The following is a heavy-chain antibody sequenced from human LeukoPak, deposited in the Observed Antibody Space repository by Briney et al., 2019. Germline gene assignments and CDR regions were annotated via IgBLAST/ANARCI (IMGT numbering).Heavy chain of an antibody. J-gene: IGHJ3*02. CDR3: ARDRGGVSWWYGSGDAFDI. D-gene: IGHD3-10*01. Sequence: GGSLRLSCAASGFTFNNYAMTWVRQAPGKGLEWVSVVSGSGDNTNYADSVKGRFTISRDNSKNTLFLQMNSLRAEDTAVYYCARDRGGVSWWYGSGDAFDIWGQGTTVTVSS. CDR2: VSGSGDNT. CDR1: GFTFNNYA. V-gene: IGHV3-23*01.